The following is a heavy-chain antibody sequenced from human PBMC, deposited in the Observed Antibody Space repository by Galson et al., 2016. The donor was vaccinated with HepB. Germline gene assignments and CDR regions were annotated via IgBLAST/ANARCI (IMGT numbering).Heavy chain of an antibody. J-gene: IGHJ5*02. CDR1: GFTSAFTLTNYA. Sequence: SLRLSCAASGFTSAFTLTNYAMHWVRQAPGKGLEWVAVISYNRNNQYYADSVKGRFTISRDISTNILYLQMNSLRPEDTAVYYCARGDYYGSGNYSNWFDPWGQGTLVTVSS. D-gene: IGHD3-10*01. CDR2: ISYNRNNQ. V-gene: IGHV3-30-3*01. CDR3: ARGDYYGSGNYSNWFDP.